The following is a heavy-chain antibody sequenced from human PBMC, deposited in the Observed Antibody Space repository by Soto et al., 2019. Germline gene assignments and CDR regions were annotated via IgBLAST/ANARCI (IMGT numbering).Heavy chain of an antibody. Sequence: LSLTCAVSGGSISSGGYSWSWIRQPPGKGLEWIGYIYHSGSTYYNPSLKSRVTISVDRSKNQFSLKLSSVTAADTAVYYCARAGGTNWFDPWGQGTLVTVSS. J-gene: IGHJ5*02. CDR3: ARAGGTNWFDP. CDR1: GGSISSGGYS. V-gene: IGHV4-30-2*01. CDR2: IYHSGST. D-gene: IGHD1-1*01.